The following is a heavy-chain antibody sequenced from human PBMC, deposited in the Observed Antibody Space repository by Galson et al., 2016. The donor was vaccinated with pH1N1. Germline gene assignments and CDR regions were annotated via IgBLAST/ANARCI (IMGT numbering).Heavy chain of an antibody. D-gene: IGHD6-19*01. CDR2: ISFDGRQK. J-gene: IGHJ5*02. CDR1: GFTFSNYG. Sequence: SLRLSCAASGFTFSNYGMHWVRQAPGKGPEWVALISFDGRQKYYVDSVKGRFTVSRDNSKNTLYLRMNSLRPEDTAVYFCAKDEDVGVAEWEYNWFDPWGQGTLVSVSS. V-gene: IGHV3-30*18. CDR3: AKDEDVGVAEWEYNWFDP.